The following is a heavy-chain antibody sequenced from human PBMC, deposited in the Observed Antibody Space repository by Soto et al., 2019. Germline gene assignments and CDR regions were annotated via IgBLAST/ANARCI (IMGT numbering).Heavy chain of an antibody. V-gene: IGHV4-34*01. D-gene: IGHD2-15*01. CDR2: INHSGST. CDR3: AKVKVGGYCSGGSSYSENPFYYGMDA. J-gene: IGHJ6*02. Sequence: SETLCLTCAAYGGTFSGYYWSWIRQPPGKGLEWIGEINHSGSTNYNPSFKSRVTISVDTSKNKFSLKLSSVTAADTAVYYCAKVKVGGYCSGGSSYSENPFYYGMDAWGQGTRVTV. CDR1: GGTFSGYY.